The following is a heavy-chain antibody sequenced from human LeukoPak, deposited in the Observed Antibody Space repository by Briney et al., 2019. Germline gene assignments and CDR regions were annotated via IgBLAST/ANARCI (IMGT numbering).Heavy chain of an antibody. V-gene: IGHV3-11*01. J-gene: IGHJ4*02. CDR3: ARYSRGPSGTY. CDR1: GFTFSDYY. Sequence: GGSLRLSCAAPGFTFSDYYMAWIRQAPGKGLEWLSHISSSGATTYNPDSVKGRFTISRDNTKNSVYLQMNSLGVEDTAVYYCARYSRGPSGTYWSQGTLVTVSS. D-gene: IGHD3-10*01. CDR2: ISSSGATT.